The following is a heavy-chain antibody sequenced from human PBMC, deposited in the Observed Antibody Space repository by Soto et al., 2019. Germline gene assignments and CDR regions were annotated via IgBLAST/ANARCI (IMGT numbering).Heavy chain of an antibody. V-gene: IGHV3-21*01. J-gene: IGHJ4*02. CDR3: ARAPNLSNYYGSGSYYSVFDY. CDR1: GFTFSSYS. D-gene: IGHD3-10*01. CDR2: ISSSSSYI. Sequence: GGSLRLSCAASGFTFSSYSMNWVRQAPGKGLEWVSSISSSSSYIYYADSVKGRFTISRDNAKNSLYLQMNSLRAEDTAVYYCARAPNLSNYYGSGSYYSVFDYWGQGTLVTVSS.